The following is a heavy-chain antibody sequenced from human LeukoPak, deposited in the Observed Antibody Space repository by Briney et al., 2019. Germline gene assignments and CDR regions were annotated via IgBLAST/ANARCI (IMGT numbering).Heavy chain of an antibody. CDR2: IYHSGNT. J-gene: IGHJ4*02. CDR3: ARVLAVTGTPFDY. Sequence: PSQTLSLTCTVSGGSISSDSYYWSWIRQPAGKGLEWIGRIYHSGNTNYNPSLKSRVTISIDTSKNQFSLKLSSVTAAGTAVYYCARVLAVTGTPFDYWGQGTLVTVSS. D-gene: IGHD6-19*01. CDR1: GGSISSDSYY. V-gene: IGHV4-61*02.